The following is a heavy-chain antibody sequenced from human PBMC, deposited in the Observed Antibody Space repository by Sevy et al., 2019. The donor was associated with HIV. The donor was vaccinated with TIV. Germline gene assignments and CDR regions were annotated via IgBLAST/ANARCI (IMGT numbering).Heavy chain of an antibody. J-gene: IGHJ6*02. V-gene: IGHV3-33*06. D-gene: IGHD4-4*01. CDR1: GFTFSNYA. CDR2: IWSDGAYQ. CDR3: AKALHRVYFGMDV. Sequence: GGSLRLSCAATGFTFSNYAMHWVRQAPGKGMEWVAIIWSDGAYQYHGDSVKGRFTISRDNSKNTLYLQMNSLRAEDTAVYYCAKALHRVYFGMDVWGQGTTVTVSS.